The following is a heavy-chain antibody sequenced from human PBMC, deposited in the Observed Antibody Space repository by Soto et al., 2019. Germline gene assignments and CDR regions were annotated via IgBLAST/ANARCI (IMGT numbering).Heavy chain of an antibody. CDR3: AGDRTVDGTDY. D-gene: IGHD6-19*01. V-gene: IGHV1-8*02. J-gene: IGHJ4*02. CDR1: GYTFTSYA. CDR2: MNPHSGNT. Sequence: QVQLVQSGAEVKKPGASVKVSCKASGYTFTSYAITWVRQATGQGLEWMGWMNPHSGNTGYAQKFQGRVTMTRHTSRVTANIDPSSLRAEDTAMYYCAGDRTVDGTDYWSQGTLVTVSA.